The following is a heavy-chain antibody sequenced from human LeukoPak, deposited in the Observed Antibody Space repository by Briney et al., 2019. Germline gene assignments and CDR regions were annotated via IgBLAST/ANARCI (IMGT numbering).Heavy chain of an antibody. D-gene: IGHD3-10*01. CDR2: IIPIFGTG. CDR1: GGTFSSYA. J-gene: IGHJ5*02. Sequence: SVKVSCKASGGTFSSYAISWVRQAPGEGLEWMGGIIPIFGTGNYAQKFQGRVTIPADESTSTAYPELSSLRSEDPAVYYCARDRAGLGWFAPWGLGTLVTVSS. CDR3: ARDRAGLGWFAP. V-gene: IGHV1-69*01.